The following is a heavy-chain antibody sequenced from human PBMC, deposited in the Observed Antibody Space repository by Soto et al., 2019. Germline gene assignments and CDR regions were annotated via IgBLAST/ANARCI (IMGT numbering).Heavy chain of an antibody. CDR1: GFTFTSYE. J-gene: IGHJ4*02. D-gene: IGHD3-22*01. CDR3: VRTTYFSDSSGYTRCFDY. CDR2: ISSSGETV. V-gene: IGHV3-48*03. Sequence: EVQLLESGGGVVQPGGSLRLSCEVSGFTFTSYEMYWVRQAPGKGLEWVAYISSSGETVHYAGSVQGRFTISRDNAKNSLYLQMNSLKTEDTAVYHCVRTTYFSDSSGYTRCFDYWGQGTLVTVSS.